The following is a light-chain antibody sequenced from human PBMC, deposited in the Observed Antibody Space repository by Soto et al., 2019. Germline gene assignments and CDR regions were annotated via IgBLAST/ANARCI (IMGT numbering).Light chain of an antibody. CDR2: EVT. CDR3: QSYDSDFVV. V-gene: IGLV2-14*01. CDR1: SSDVGGYKY. J-gene: IGLJ2*01. Sequence: QSVLTQPASVSGSPGQSITISCTGTSSDVGGYKYVYWYQQHPGKAPKLMIYEVTNRPSGVSNRFSGSKSGNTASLTISGLQTEDEADYYCQSYDSDFVVFGGGTKLTVL.